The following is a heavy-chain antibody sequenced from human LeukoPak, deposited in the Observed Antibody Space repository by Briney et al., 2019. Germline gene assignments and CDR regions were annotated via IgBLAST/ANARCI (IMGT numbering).Heavy chain of an antibody. CDR2: IYYHEDT. Sequence: SETLSLTCTVSGGSISSSTDYWGWIRQAPGKGLEWIGSIYYHEDTYYDSSLKSRVTISVDTSKNQFSLKLNSVTAADTAVYFCARRAYSTAYWKHFDSWGQGILVTVSS. V-gene: IGHV4-39*01. CDR1: GGSISSSTDY. J-gene: IGHJ4*02. D-gene: IGHD1-1*01. CDR3: ARRAYSTAYWKHFDS.